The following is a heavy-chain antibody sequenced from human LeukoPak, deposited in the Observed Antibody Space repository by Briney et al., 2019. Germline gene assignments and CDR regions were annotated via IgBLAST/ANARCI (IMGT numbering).Heavy chain of an antibody. CDR2: ISGSGGST. D-gene: IGHD5-18*01. CDR3: AKAEQLWLHFDY. J-gene: IGHJ4*02. Sequence: GGSLRLSCAASGFTFSSYAMSWVRQAPGKGLEWVSAISGSGGSTYYADSVKGRFTISRDNSKNTLYLQMNSLRAEDTVVYYCAKAEQLWLHFDYWGQGTLVTVSS. CDR1: GFTFSSYA. V-gene: IGHV3-23*01.